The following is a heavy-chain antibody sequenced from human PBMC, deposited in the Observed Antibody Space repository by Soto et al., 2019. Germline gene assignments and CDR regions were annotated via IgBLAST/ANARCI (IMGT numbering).Heavy chain of an antibody. CDR2: INHSGST. Sequence: SETLSLTCAVYGGSFSGYYWSWIRQPPGKGLEWIGEINHSGSTNYNPSLKSRVTIAVDTSKNQFSLKLSSVTAADTAVYYCARGGGAVAVGWFYYYYGMDVWGQGTTVTVSS. CDR1: GGSFSGYY. V-gene: IGHV4-34*01. J-gene: IGHJ6*02. D-gene: IGHD6-19*01. CDR3: ARGGGAVAVGWFYYYYGMDV.